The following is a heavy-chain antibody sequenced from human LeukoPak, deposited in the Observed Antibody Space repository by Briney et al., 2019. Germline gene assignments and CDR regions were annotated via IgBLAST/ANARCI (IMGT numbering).Heavy chain of an antibody. V-gene: IGHV3-30*18. CDR3: AKDVTGGWFDP. J-gene: IGHJ5*02. Sequence: PGGSLRLSCAASGFTLSSYGMHWVRQAPGKGLEWVAVISYDGSNKYYADSVKGRFTISRDNSKNTLYLQMNSLRAEDTAVYYCAKDVTGGWFDPWGQGTLVTVSS. D-gene: IGHD2-21*02. CDR1: GFTLSSYG. CDR2: ISYDGSNK.